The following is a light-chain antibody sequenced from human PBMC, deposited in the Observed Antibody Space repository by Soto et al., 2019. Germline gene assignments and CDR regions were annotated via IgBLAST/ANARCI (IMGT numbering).Light chain of an antibody. V-gene: IGKV3-15*01. CDR1: QSVSST. Sequence: EIVMTQSPATLSVSPGERATLSFRAIQSVSSTLAWYQQKPGLSPRLLIYHTSTRATGVPARFSGSGSGTEFSLTINILQSEDSTVYYCQRYDNWPLTFGGGTKVDI. CDR3: QRYDNWPLT. CDR2: HTS. J-gene: IGKJ4*01.